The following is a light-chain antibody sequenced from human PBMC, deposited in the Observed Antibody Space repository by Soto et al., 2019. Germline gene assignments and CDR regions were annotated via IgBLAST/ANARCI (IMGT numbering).Light chain of an antibody. J-gene: IGKJ4*01. CDR3: QQANSLPLT. Sequence: DIKMTQSPSSVSASVGDRVTITCRASQGISRWLAWYQQRPGKAPNLLIYGASTLQSGVPSRFSGSGYGTDFTLTISSLQPEDFATYYCQQANSLPLTFGGGTKVESK. CDR2: GAS. CDR1: QGISRW. V-gene: IGKV1-12*01.